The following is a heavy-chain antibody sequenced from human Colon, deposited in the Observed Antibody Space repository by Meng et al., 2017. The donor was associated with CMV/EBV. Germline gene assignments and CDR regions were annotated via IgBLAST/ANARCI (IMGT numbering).Heavy chain of an antibody. CDR3: ARENSTSTGGFDF. V-gene: IGHV4-30-4*08. CDR2: IHHSGNT. Sequence: SETLSLTCTVSGGSINSGDYYWAWIRQSPGKGLEWIGYIHHSGNTFYNPSLKSRVTISVDMPNKHFSLNLRSVTAADTAVYYCARENSTSTGGFDFWGQGTLVTSPQ. J-gene: IGHJ4*02. CDR1: GGSINSGDYY. D-gene: IGHD2-2*01.